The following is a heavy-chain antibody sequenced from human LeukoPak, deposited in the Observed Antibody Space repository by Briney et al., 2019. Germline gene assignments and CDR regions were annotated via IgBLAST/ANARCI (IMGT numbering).Heavy chain of an antibody. CDR3: ARDNRHFVVVSGMTDHYMDV. J-gene: IGHJ6*03. D-gene: IGHD2-21*01. CDR2: VKYDGISE. Sequence: GGSLGLSCVASGFTFSSFGMHWVRQAPGKGLDWVAFVKYDGISEFYTDSVKGRFRISRDDSQSTVYLQMNSLKPEDAAVYYCARDNRHFVVVSGMTDHYMDVWGKGATVTISS. CDR1: GFTFSSFG. V-gene: IGHV3-30*02.